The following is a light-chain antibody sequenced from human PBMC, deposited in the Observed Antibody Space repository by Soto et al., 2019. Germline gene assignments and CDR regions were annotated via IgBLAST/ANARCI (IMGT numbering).Light chain of an antibody. J-gene: IGKJ1*01. CDR2: DTS. CDR3: QQYLSSPRT. CDR1: QSLTNNY. Sequence: EIVLTQSPGTLSLSPGERATLSCRASQSLTNNYFAWYQQKPGLAPRLLIYDTSTRATGIPDRFSGSGSGTDFTLTISRLEPEDFAVYYCQQYLSSPRTFGQGTKVDIK. V-gene: IGKV3D-20*01.